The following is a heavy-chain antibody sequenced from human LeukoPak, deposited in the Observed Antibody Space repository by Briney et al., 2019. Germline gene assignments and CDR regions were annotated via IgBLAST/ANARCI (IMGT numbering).Heavy chain of an antibody. CDR2: IYYSGST. CDR1: GRSISSSSYY. Sequence: PSETLSLTCTVSGRSISSSSYYWGWIRQPPGKGLQWIGSIYYSGSTYYNPSLKSRVTISVDTSKNQFSLKLSSVTAADTAVYDCARVVETDWFDPWGQGTLVTVSS. CDR3: ARVVETDWFDP. D-gene: IGHD5-24*01. V-gene: IGHV4-39*07. J-gene: IGHJ5*02.